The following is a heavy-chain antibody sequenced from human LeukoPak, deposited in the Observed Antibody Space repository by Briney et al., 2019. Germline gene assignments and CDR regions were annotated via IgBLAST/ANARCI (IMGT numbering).Heavy chain of an antibody. Sequence: GESLKISCKASGYSFTNYWIAWVRQMPGKGLEWVGIIYPGDSDTTYSPSFQGRVTISADKSSNTAFLQWSSLRASDTAIYYCSRPGDSSGYYFGEFDSWGQGTLVTVSS. CDR3: SRPGDSSGYYFGEFDS. V-gene: IGHV5-51*01. CDR1: GYSFTNYW. J-gene: IGHJ4*02. D-gene: IGHD3-22*01. CDR2: IYPGDSDT.